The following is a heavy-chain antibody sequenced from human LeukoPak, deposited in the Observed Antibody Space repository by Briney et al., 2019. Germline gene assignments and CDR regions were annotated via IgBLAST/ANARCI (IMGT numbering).Heavy chain of an antibody. CDR3: AKRGSKWDLDN. J-gene: IGHJ4*02. Sequence: PGRSLRLSCAASGFIFTSYAMHWVRQAPGKGLEWVAVISYDGTNKYYADSVKGRFTISKDTSKNTLYLLMSGLRAEDTAIYYCAKRGSKWDLDNWGQGTLVTVSS. CDR2: ISYDGTNK. V-gene: IGHV3-33*05. D-gene: IGHD1-26*01. CDR1: GFIFTSYA.